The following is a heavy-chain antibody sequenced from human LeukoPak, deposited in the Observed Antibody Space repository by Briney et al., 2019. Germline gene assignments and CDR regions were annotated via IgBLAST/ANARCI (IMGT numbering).Heavy chain of an antibody. Sequence: SETLSLTCAVYGGSFSGYYWSWIRQPPGKGLEWIGEINHSGSTNYNPSLKSRVTISVDTSKNQFSLKLSSVTAADTAVYYCAKTSSGYSHFDYWGQGTLVTVSS. J-gene: IGHJ4*02. V-gene: IGHV4-34*01. D-gene: IGHD3-22*01. CDR2: INHSGST. CDR1: GGSFSGYY. CDR3: AKTSSGYSHFDY.